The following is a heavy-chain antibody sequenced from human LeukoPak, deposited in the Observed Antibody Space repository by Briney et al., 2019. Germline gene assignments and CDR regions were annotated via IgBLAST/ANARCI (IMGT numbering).Heavy chain of an antibody. D-gene: IGHD4-17*01. CDR3: ARVRYGELDV. V-gene: IGHV3-23*01. J-gene: IGHJ6*02. CDR2: MSGSGGST. CDR1: GSTFSSYA. Sequence: GGSLRLSCEASGSTFSSYAMSWVRQAPGKGLEWVSSMSGSGGSTYYADSVKGRFTISRDDSKNTLYLQMNSLRAEDTAVYYCARVRYGELDVWGQGTTVTVSS.